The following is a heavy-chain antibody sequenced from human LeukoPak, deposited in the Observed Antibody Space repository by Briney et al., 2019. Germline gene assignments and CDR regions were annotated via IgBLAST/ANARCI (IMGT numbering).Heavy chain of an antibody. J-gene: IGHJ6*02. V-gene: IGHV4-34*01. CDR1: GGSFSGYY. D-gene: IGHD2-2*01. Sequence: SGTLSLTCAVYGGSFSGYYWSWIRQPPGKGLEWIGEINHSGSTNYNPSLKSRVTISVDTSKNQFSLKLSSVTAADTAVYYCARVPRGATESTSRYYYGMDVWGQGTTVTVSS. CDR2: INHSGST. CDR3: ARVPRGATESTSRYYYGMDV.